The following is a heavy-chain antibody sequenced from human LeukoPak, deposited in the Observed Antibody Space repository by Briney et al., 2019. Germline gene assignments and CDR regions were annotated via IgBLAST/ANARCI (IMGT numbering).Heavy chain of an antibody. CDR2: MYLSGTT. V-gene: IGHV4-4*02. D-gene: IGHD3-22*01. CDR3: AGLVGRYSSGLYYYYFDY. Sequence: PSGTLSLTCTVSGDSINSLDLWSWVRQPPGKGLEWIGEMYLSGTTHSNPSVKSRVTISIDKSKNQFFSNLSSVTAAGTAVYYCAGLVGRYSSGLYYYYFDYWGQGTLVTVSS. J-gene: IGHJ4*02. CDR1: GDSINSLDL.